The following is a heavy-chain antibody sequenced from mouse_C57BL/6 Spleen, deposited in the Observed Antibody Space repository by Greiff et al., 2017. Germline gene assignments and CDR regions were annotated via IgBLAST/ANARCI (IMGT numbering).Heavy chain of an antibody. Sequence: QVQLQQPGAELVKPGASVKLSCKASGYTFTSYWMHWVKQRPGRGLEWIGRIDPNSGGTKYNEKFKSKATLTVDKPSSTAYMQLSSLTSEDSAVYYCAREDSSGFAWFADWGQGTLVTVSA. CDR1: GYTFTSYW. D-gene: IGHD3-2*02. CDR3: AREDSSGFAWFAD. CDR2: IDPNSGGT. J-gene: IGHJ3*01. V-gene: IGHV1-72*01.